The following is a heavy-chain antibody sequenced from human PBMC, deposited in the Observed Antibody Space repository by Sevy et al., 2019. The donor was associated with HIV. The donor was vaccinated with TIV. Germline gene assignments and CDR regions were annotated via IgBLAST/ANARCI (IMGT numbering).Heavy chain of an antibody. V-gene: IGHV3-23*01. D-gene: IGHD2-15*01. CDR2: ISGSGGST. CDR3: AKDRIYGGKAWWYFDL. J-gene: IGHJ2*01. CDR1: GFTFSSYA. Sequence: GGSLRLSCAASGFTFSSYAMSWVRQAPGKGLEWVSAISGSGGSTYYADSVKGRFTISRDNSKNTLYLQMNSLRAEDTAVYYCAKDRIYGGKAWWYFDLWGRGTLVTVSS.